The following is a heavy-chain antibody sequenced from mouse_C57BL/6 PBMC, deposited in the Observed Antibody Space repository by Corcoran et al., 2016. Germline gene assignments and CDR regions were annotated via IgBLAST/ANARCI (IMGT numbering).Heavy chain of an antibody. J-gene: IGHJ2*01. CDR2: IYPGSGNT. CDR3: ARWYVYFDY. Sequence: QVQLKQSGAELVRPGASVKLSCKASGYTFTDYYINWVKQRPGQGLEWIARIYPGSGNTYYNEKFKGKATLTAEKSSSTAYMQLSSLTSEDSAVYFCARWYVYFDYWGQGTTLTVSS. D-gene: IGHD1-1*02. V-gene: IGHV1-76*01. CDR1: GYTFTDYY.